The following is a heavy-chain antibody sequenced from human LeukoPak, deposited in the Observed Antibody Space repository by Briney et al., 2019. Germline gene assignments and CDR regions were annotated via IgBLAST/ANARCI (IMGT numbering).Heavy chain of an antibody. CDR1: GFTFSSYE. CDR2: ISSSGNII. CDR3: ARRFDS. V-gene: IGHV3-48*03. J-gene: IGHJ4*02. Sequence: PGGSLRLSCAASGFTFSSYEMNWVRQAPGKGLEWVSYISSSGNIIYDADSVKGRFTISRDNAKNSLYLQMNSLRAEDTAVYYRARRFDSWGQGTLVTVSS.